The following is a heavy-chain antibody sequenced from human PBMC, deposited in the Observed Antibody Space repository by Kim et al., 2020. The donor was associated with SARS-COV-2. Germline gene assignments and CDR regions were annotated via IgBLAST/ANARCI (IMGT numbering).Heavy chain of an antibody. V-gene: IGHV3-33*06. Sequence: GGSLRLSCAASGFTFSSYAMHWVRQAPGKGLEWVAVIWYDGSNKYYADSVKGRFTISRDNSKNTLYLQMNSLRAEDTAVYYCAKARLPTKKGVLCYFDYWGQGTLVTVSS. CDR2: IWYDGSNK. CDR3: AKARLPTKKGVLCYFDY. J-gene: IGHJ4*02. CDR1: GFTFSSYA. D-gene: IGHD3-16*01.